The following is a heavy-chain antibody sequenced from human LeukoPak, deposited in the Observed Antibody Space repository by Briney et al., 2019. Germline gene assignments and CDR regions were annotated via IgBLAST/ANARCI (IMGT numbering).Heavy chain of an antibody. CDR2: IYYSGST. J-gene: IGHJ4*02. CDR3: ARGELDCSSTSCYTKGFDY. D-gene: IGHD2-2*02. Sequence: SETLSLTCTVSGGSISSGDYYWSWIRQPPGKGLEWIGYIYYSGSTYYNPSLKSRVTISVDTSKNQFSLKLSSVTAADTAVYYCARGELDCSSTSCYTKGFDYWGQGTLVTVSS. V-gene: IGHV4-30-4*08. CDR1: GGSISSGDYY.